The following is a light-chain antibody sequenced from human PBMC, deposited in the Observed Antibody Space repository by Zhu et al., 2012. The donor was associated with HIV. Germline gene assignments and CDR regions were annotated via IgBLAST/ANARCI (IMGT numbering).Light chain of an antibody. Sequence: EVVLTQSPGTLSLSPGERATLSCRATQSLSRTYLAWYQQKPGQAPRLLIYGASSRATGIPDRFSGSGSGTDFTLTISRLEPEDFAVYYCQQYDTSPPHTFGQGTKLEMK. CDR1: QSLSRTY. CDR3: QQYDTSPPHT. CDR2: GAS. V-gene: IGKV3-20*01. J-gene: IGKJ2*01.